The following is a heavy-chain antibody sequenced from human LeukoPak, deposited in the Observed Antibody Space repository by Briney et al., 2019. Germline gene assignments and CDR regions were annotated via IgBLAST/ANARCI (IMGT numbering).Heavy chain of an antibody. D-gene: IGHD6-13*01. CDR1: GYTFTSYG. V-gene: IGHV1-18*01. Sequence: ASVKVSCKASGYTFTSYGISWVRQDPGQGLEWMGWISAYNGNTNYAQKLQGRVTMTTDTSTSTAYMELRSLRSDDTAVYYCARDSLDSSSKINYFDYWGQGTLVTVSS. CDR3: ARDSLDSSSKINYFDY. CDR2: ISAYNGNT. J-gene: IGHJ4*02.